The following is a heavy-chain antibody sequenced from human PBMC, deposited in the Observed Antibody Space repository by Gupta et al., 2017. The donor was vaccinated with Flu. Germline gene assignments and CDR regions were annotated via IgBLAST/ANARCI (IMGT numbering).Heavy chain of an antibody. Sequence: SFWIGWVRQMPGRGPEWMGLIYPGDSDIRYNPSFKGQVTISADKSTSSTFLQWNSLEASDTAIYYCARETNLRTSNGGIWNWFDSWGRGTLVTVSS. J-gene: IGHJ5*01. CDR2: IYPGDSDI. CDR3: ARETNLRTSNGGIWNWFDS. V-gene: IGHV5-51*01. D-gene: IGHD1-1*01. CDR1: SFW.